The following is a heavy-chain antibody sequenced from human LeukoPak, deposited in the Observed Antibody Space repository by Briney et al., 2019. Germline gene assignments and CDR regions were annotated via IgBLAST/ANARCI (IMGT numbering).Heavy chain of an antibody. CDR1: GGSFSGYY. D-gene: IGHD4-17*01. J-gene: IGHJ3*02. V-gene: IGHV4-34*01. Sequence: SETLSLTCAVYGGSFSGYYWSWIRQPPGKGLEWIGEINHSGSTNYNPSLKSRVAMSLDTSKNQFSLRLSSVTAADTAVYYCARDRLATTAYDALDIWGQGTMVAVSS. CDR2: INHSGST. CDR3: ARDRLATTAYDALDI.